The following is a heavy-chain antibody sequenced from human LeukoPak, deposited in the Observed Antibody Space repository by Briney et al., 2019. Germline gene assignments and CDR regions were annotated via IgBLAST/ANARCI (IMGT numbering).Heavy chain of an antibody. CDR2: IYPGDSDT. J-gene: IGHJ4*02. Sequence: GESLKTSCKGSGYIFTSYWIGWVRQMPGKGLEWMGIIYPGDSDTRYSPSFQGQVTISADKSISTAYLQWSSLKASDTAVYYCARRKAVRPRDYYFDYWGQGTLVTVSS. CDR1: GYIFTSYW. D-gene: IGHD6-6*01. V-gene: IGHV5-51*01. CDR3: ARRKAVRPRDYYFDY.